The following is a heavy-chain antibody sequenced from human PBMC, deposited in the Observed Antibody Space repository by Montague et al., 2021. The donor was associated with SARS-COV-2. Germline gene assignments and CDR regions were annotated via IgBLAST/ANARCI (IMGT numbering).Heavy chain of an antibody. J-gene: IGHJ4*02. D-gene: IGHD3-16*02. Sequence: SLSLSCAASGFTFSRYAMPWVRQAPGKGLEWMAVISYDGSNKYYADSVKGRFTISRDNSKNTLYLQMNSLRAEDTAVYYCARDNYDYVWGSYRYIYWGQGTLVTVSS. CDR3: ARDNYDYVWGSYRYIY. V-gene: IGHV3-30*04. CDR2: ISYDGSNK. CDR1: GFTFSRYA.